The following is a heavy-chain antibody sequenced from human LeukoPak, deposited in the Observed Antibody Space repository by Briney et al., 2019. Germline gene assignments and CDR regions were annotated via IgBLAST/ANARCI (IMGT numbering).Heavy chain of an antibody. CDR3: AKLSNWNYDRRAKTPDYYYYMDV. CDR2: ISGSGGST. D-gene: IGHD1-7*01. CDR1: GFTFSSYA. Sequence: GGSLRLSCAASGFTFSSYAMSWVRQAPGKGLEWVSAISGSGGSTYYADSVKGRFTISRDNSKNTLYLQMNSLRAEDTAVYYCAKLSNWNYDRRAKTPDYYYYMDVWGKGTTVTVSS. J-gene: IGHJ6*03. V-gene: IGHV3-23*01.